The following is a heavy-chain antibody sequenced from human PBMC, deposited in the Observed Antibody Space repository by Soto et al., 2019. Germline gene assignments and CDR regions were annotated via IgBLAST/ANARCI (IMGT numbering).Heavy chain of an antibody. D-gene: IGHD5-18*01. CDR1: GGSISSGDYY. J-gene: IGHJ4*02. V-gene: IGHV4-30-4*01. Sequence: QVQLQESGPGLVKPSQTLSLTCTVSGGSISSGDYYWSWIRQPPGKGLEWIGYIYYSGSTYYNPSLXSXXTISVDTSKNQFSLKLSSVTAADTAVYYCARKSYGYTFYDYWGQGTLVTVSS. CDR2: IYYSGST. CDR3: ARKSYGYTFYDY.